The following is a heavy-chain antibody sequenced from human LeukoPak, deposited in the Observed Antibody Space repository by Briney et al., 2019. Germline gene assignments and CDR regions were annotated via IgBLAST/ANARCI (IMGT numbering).Heavy chain of an antibody. Sequence: GGSLRLSCAASGFTFSSYSMNWVRQAPGKGLEWVSVIGTAGDTYYPGSVKGRFTISRENGKNSLYLQMNSLRAEDTAVYYCARDSGGTGGYYYYGMDVWGQGTTVTVSS. V-gene: IGHV3-13*01. J-gene: IGHJ6*02. D-gene: IGHD1-1*01. CDR2: IGTAGDT. CDR3: ARDSGGTGGYYYYGMDV. CDR1: GFTFSSYS.